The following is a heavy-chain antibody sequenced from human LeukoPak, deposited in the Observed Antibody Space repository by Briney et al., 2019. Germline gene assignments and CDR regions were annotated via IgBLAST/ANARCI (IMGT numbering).Heavy chain of an antibody. CDR3: ARVGATFHSYFYMDV. CDR1: DYTFTTYG. Sequence: ASVKVSCKASDYTFTTYGISWVRQAPGQGLEWMGWIAAYNGHTNYAQKFEGRFTVTIDPSTSAAYMELRNLTSDDTAVYYCARVGATFHSYFYMDVWGKGSTVTISS. D-gene: IGHD1-26*01. CDR2: IAAYNGHT. J-gene: IGHJ6*03. V-gene: IGHV1-18*01.